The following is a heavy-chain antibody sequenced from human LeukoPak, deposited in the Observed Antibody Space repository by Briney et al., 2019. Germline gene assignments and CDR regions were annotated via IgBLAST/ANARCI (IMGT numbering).Heavy chain of an antibody. CDR3: ARGTEMTTAPKGLAD. CDR1: GYTFTSYD. V-gene: IGHV1-8*02. Sequence: GASVKVSCKASGYTFTSYDINWVRQATGQGLEWMGWMNPNSGNTGYAQKFQGRVTMTRNTSISTAYMELSSLRSEDTAVYYRARGTEMTTAPKGLADWGQGTLVTVSS. D-gene: IGHD4-17*01. J-gene: IGHJ4*02. CDR2: MNPNSGNT.